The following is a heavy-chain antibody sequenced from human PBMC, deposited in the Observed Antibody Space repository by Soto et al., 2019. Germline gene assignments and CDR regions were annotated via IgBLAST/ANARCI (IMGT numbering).Heavy chain of an antibody. CDR1: GFTFNNYA. Sequence: VGSLRLSCAASGFTFNNYAVTWVRQAPGRGLEWVSGISGGGDSTYYADSVKGRFTISRDNSKNMLYLQMNSLRAEDTAVYYCAKDRQWLASFDYWGQGALVTVPS. CDR2: ISGGGDST. CDR3: AKDRQWLASFDY. D-gene: IGHD6-19*01. J-gene: IGHJ4*02. V-gene: IGHV3-23*01.